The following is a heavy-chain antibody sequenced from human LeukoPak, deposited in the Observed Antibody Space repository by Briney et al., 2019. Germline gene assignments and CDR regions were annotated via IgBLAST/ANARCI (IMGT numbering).Heavy chain of an antibody. CDR2: INPNSGGT. D-gene: IGHD2-2*02. J-gene: IGHJ6*02. CDR1: GYTFTGYY. V-gene: IGHV1-2*06. CDR3: ARLEYCSSTSCYNYYYYGMDV. Sequence: ASVKVSCKASGYTFTGYYMHGVRQAPGQGLEWMGRINPNSGGTNYAQKFQGRVTMARDTSISKAYMELSRLRSDDTAVYYCARLEYCSSTSCYNYYYYGMDVWGQGTTVSVSS.